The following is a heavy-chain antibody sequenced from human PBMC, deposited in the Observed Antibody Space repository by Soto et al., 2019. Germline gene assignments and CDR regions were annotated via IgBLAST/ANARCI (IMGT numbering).Heavy chain of an antibody. V-gene: IGHV3-49*03. Sequence: LRLSCTASGFTFGDYAMSWFRQAPGKGLEWVGFIRSKAYGGTTEYAASVKGRFTISRDDSKSIAYLQMNSLKTEDTAVYYCAKDLGRLPRAFDYWGQGTLVTVSS. J-gene: IGHJ4*02. CDR1: GFTFGDYA. CDR2: IRSKAYGGTT. D-gene: IGHD7-27*01. CDR3: AKDLGRLPRAFDY.